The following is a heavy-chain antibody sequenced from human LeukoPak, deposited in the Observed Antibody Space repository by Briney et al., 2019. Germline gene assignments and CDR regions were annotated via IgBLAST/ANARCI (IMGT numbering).Heavy chain of an antibody. J-gene: IGHJ5*02. CDR2: IYSGGST. CDR1: GFTVSSSY. V-gene: IGHV3-66*01. Sequence: GGSLRLSCAASGFTVSSSYMSWVRQAPGKGLEWVSVIYSGGSTYYADSVKGRFTISRDNSKNTLYLQMNSLRAEDTAVYYCARDPYYTSGGRWFDPWGQGTLVTVSS. CDR3: ARDPYYTSGGRWFDP. D-gene: IGHD3-10*01.